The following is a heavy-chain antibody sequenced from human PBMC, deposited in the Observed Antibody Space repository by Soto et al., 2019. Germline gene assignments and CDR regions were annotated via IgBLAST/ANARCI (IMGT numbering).Heavy chain of an antibody. CDR2: INSEGSTT. CDR3: ARSAYVDYFYYYDMDV. D-gene: IGHD4-17*01. Sequence: EVQLVESGGGLVQPGGSQRLSCAASGFTFSSYWMHWVRQAPGKGLVWVSRINSEGSTTNYADSVKGLFTISTDIAKNSLNLQVNTLRAEDTAVYCCARSAYVDYFYYYDMDVRGTGTKLTVSS. V-gene: IGHV3-74*01. CDR1: GFTFSSYW. J-gene: IGHJ6*03.